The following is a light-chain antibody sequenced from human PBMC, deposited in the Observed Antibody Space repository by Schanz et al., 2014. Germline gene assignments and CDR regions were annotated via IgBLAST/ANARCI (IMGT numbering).Light chain of an antibody. CDR2: EGS. CDR3: SSYTSSSTVV. Sequence: QSALTQPPSASGSPGQSVTISCTGTSSDIGNYESVSWYQHHPGKAPKLMIYEGSKRPSGVSDRFSGSKSGSTASLTISGLQADDEADYYCSSYTSSSTVVFGGGTKLTVL. CDR1: SSDIGNYES. V-gene: IGLV2-14*01. J-gene: IGLJ2*01.